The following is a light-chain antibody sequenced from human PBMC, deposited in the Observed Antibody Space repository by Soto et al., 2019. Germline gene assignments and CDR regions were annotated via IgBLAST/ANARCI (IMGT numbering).Light chain of an antibody. CDR2: GAS. CDR3: QQYNNWPPIT. CDR1: HSVTSN. Sequence: EIVMTQSPATLSVSPVDIANLSCMSSHSVTSNLACYQQTPGQAPRLLIYGASTRATGIPARFSGSGSGTEFTLTIRSLQSEDFAVYYCQQYNNWPPITFGQGTRLEIK. V-gene: IGKV3-15*01. J-gene: IGKJ5*01.